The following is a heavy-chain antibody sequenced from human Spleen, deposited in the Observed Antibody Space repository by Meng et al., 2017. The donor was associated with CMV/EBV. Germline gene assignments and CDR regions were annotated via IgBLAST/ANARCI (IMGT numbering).Heavy chain of an antibody. CDR2: IDSDGSTT. Sequence: GGSLRLSCEASRFTFNSYWMHWVRQAPGKGLVWVSHIDSDGSTTTYADSVKGRFAISRDNAKNTLYLQLSGLRAEDTAVYYCARAASCTDDFCSPHFDYWGQGTLVTVSS. V-gene: IGHV3-74*01. J-gene: IGHJ4*02. CDR1: RFTFNSYW. CDR3: ARAASCTDDFCSPHFDY. D-gene: IGHD3/OR15-3a*01.